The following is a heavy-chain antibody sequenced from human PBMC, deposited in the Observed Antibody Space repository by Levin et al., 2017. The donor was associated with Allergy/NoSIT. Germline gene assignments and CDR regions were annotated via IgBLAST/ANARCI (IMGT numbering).Heavy chain of an antibody. V-gene: IGHV3-30-3*01. D-gene: IGHD1-14*01. CDR1: GFTLGSHA. CDR2: VSYDGGSK. Sequence: GGSLRLSCTASGFTLGSHAMHWVRQAPGKGLEWVALVSYDGGSKYYPDSVNGRFSISRDNFANTLSLEMKRLRVEDTAVYYCARDITTAADGYFDLWGRGTLVTVSS. J-gene: IGHJ2*01. CDR3: ARDITTAADGYFDL.